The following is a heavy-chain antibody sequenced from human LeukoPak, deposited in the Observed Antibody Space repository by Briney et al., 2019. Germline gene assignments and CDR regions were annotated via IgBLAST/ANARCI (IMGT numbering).Heavy chain of an antibody. J-gene: IGHJ6*02. Sequence: GESLKISCKGSGHSFTSYWIAWVRQMPGKGLEWMGFIYPGDSETRYSPSFQGQVTISADKSISTAYVQWTSLKASDTAMYYCARRGSRSSGVSYGLDVWGPGTTVTVSS. D-gene: IGHD6-6*01. CDR3: ARRGSRSSGVSYGLDV. V-gene: IGHV5-51*01. CDR2: IYPGDSET. CDR1: GHSFTSYW.